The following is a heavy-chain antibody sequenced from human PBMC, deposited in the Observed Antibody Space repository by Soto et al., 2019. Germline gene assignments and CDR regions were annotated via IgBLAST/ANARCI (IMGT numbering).Heavy chain of an antibody. J-gene: IGHJ4*02. D-gene: IGHD1-26*01. CDR3: AHRHGPYRGSWNFDY. CDR1: GFSLSTSGVG. CDR2: IYWNDDK. V-gene: IGHV2-5*01. Sequence: QITLKESGPTLVKPTQTLTLTCTFSGFSLSTSGVGVGWIRQPPGKALEGLALIYWNDDKRYSPSLKSSLTSTKDTTKNQVVLTKTNMDPVDTATYYCAHRHGPYRGSWNFDYWGQGTLVTVSS.